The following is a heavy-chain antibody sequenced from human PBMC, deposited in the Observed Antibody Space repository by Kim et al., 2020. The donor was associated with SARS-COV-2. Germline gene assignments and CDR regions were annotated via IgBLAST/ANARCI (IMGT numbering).Heavy chain of an antibody. V-gene: IGHV4-34*01. CDR3: AREAVAGVFDY. J-gene: IGHJ4*02. Sequence: SETLSLTCAVYGGSFSGYYWSWIRQPPGKGLEWIGEINHSGSTNYNPSLKSRVTISVDTSKNQFSLKLSSVTAAETAVYYCAREAVAGVFDYWGQGTLVTVSS. CDR2: INHSGST. CDR1: GGSFSGYY. D-gene: IGHD6-19*01.